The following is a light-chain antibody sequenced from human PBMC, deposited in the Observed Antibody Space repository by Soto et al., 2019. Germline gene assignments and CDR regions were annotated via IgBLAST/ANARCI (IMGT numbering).Light chain of an antibody. V-gene: IGKV3-15*01. Sequence: IMMTQSPATLSVSPGERATLSCRASQSVSSSLAWYQHKPGQAPRLLIYGASTRATGIPARFSGSGSGTEFTLTISSLQSEDFAVYYCQQYGSSGTFGQGTKVDIK. CDR2: GAS. J-gene: IGKJ1*01. CDR3: QQYGSSGT. CDR1: QSVSSS.